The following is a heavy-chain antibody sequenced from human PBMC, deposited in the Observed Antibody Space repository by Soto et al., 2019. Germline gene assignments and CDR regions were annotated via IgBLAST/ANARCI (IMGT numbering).Heavy chain of an antibody. Sequence: GGSLRLSCAASGFTFSSYSMNWVRQAPGKGLEWVSSISSSSSYIYYAESVKGGFTISRDKANNSLYLQMKSLRAEYRAVYYCARDNYSCTCCYGGYHGYYGMHHWGQGTSVTVSS. CDR3: ARDNYSCTCCYGGYHGYYGMHH. J-gene: IGHJ6*02. V-gene: IGHV3-21*01. CDR1: GFTFSSYS. CDR2: ISSSSSYI. D-gene: IGHD2-2*01.